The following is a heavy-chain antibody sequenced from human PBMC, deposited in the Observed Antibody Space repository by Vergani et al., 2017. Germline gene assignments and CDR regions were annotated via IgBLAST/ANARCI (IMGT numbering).Heavy chain of an antibody. CDR1: GDSISSGVYY. Sequence: QVQLQESGPGLVKPSQTLSLTCSVSGDSISSGVYYWNWLRQHPGKGLEWIGYIYSTGSTHHNPSLRRRINMSVDTSKNQFSLKLNSVTAADTAMYYCARIGGYDEGDAFRIGYFDSWGPGILVTVSS. D-gene: IGHD3-16*01. J-gene: IGHJ4*02. V-gene: IGHV4-31*03. CDR3: ARIGGYDEGDAFRIGYFDS. CDR2: IYSTGST.